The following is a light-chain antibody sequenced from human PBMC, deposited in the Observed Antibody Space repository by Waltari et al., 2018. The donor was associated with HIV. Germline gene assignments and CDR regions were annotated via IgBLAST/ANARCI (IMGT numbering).Light chain of an antibody. CDR2: RTS. V-gene: IGKV1-12*01. CDR1: QGIGSW. Sequence: DVQMTQSPSSVSASVGDRVTITCRASQGIGSWLAWYQQKPGEAPKLLIFRTSTLQSGVPSRFSGSGSGTDFTLTISSLQAEDFATYYCQQAHSLFTFGPGTKVDAK. J-gene: IGKJ3*01. CDR3: QQAHSLFT.